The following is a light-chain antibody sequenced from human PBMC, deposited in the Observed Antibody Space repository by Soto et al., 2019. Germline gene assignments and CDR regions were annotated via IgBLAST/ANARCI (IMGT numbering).Light chain of an antibody. J-gene: IGKJ1*01. CDR1: QSFSSRF. CDR2: GAS. V-gene: IGKV3-20*01. Sequence: EIVLTQSPGTLSLSPGERATLSCRASQSFSSRFLAWYQQKPGQAPRLLIYGASNRATATPERFSGSGSGTDFTLTISRLEPEDFAVYYCHQYDSIVQTFGQGTKVDIK. CDR3: HQYDSIVQT.